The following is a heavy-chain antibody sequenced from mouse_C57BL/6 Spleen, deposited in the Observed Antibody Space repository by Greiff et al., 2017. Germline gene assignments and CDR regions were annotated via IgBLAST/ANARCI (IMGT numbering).Heavy chain of an antibody. CDR3: AREDYYGSSYLYFDY. Sequence: QVQLQQSGPELVKPGASVKISCKASGYTFTDYYINWVKQRPGQGLEWLGWIFPGSGSTYYNEKFKGKATLTVDKSSSTAYMLLSSLTSEDSAVYCCAREDYYGSSYLYFDYWGQGTTLTVSS. CDR1: GYTFTDYY. V-gene: IGHV1-75*01. J-gene: IGHJ2*01. D-gene: IGHD1-1*01. CDR2: IFPGSGST.